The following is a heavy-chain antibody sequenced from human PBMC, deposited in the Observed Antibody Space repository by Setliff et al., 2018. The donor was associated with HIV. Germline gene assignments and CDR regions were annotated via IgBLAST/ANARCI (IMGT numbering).Heavy chain of an antibody. CDR3: VRVAVSGRGLAY. CDR2: INPNSGGT. D-gene: IGHD2-15*01. CDR1: GYTFTGYY. J-gene: IGHJ4*02. V-gene: IGHV1-2*02. Sequence: ASVKVSCKASGYTFTGYYMHWVRQAPGQGLEWMGWINPNSGGTFYAQSFQGRVTMTRDTSITTAYMDLSWLTTDDTAVYYCVRVAVSGRGLAYWGQGTLVTVSS.